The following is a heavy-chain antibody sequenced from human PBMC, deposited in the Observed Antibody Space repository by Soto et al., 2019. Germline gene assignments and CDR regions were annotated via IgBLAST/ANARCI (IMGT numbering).Heavy chain of an antibody. J-gene: IGHJ5*02. V-gene: IGHV1-18*01. D-gene: IGHD3-9*01. CDR1: GGTFSSYA. Sequence: ASVKVSCKASGGTFSSYAISWVRQAPGQGLEWMGWIIAINGKTNYAQKLQGRVTMTTDTSTSTAYMELRSLRSDDTAVYYCARGALNVLRYFDWFHGWFDPWGQGTLVTVSS. CDR2: IIAINGKT. CDR3: ARGALNVLRYFDWFHGWFDP.